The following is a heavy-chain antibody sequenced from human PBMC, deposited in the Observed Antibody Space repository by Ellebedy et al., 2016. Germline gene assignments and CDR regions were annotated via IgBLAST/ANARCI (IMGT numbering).Heavy chain of an antibody. CDR3: TTVCRYNYDSV. CDR1: GFPFSNAW. V-gene: IGHV3-15*01. CDR2: IKSKTDGGAA. D-gene: IGHD5-18*01. Sequence: GGSLRLSCAASGFPFSNAWMNWVRQAPGKGLEWVGRIKSKTDGGAADYAAPVKGRFTISRDDSKNTLYLQMNSLKTENTAVYFCTTVCRYNYDSVWGQGTLVTVSS. J-gene: IGHJ4*02.